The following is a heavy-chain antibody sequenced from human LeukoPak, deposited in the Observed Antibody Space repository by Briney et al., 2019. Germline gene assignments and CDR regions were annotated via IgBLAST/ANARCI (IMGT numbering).Heavy chain of an antibody. V-gene: IGHV1-2*06. J-gene: IGHJ4*02. CDR3: ARKEYYYDSSGSYVSGGFDY. D-gene: IGHD3-22*01. CDR2: INPNSGGT. Sequence: ASVKVSCKASGYTFTGYYMHWVRQAPGQGLEWMGRINPNSGGTNYAQKFQGRVTMTRDTSISTAYMELSRLRSDDTAVYYCARKEYYYDSSGSYVSGGFDYWGQGTLVTVSS. CDR1: GYTFTGYY.